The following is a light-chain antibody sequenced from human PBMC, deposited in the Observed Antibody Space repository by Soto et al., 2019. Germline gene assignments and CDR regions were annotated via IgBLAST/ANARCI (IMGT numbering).Light chain of an antibody. Sequence: DIQMTQSPSTLSASVGDRVTITCRASQSISRWLAWYHQKPGKAPKLLISDVSTLQSGVPSRFSGSGSGTEFTLTISSPQPDDFSTYYCQQYNFYPYTFGQGTKLEI. CDR2: DVS. CDR1: QSISRW. V-gene: IGKV1-5*01. J-gene: IGKJ2*01. CDR3: QQYNFYPYT.